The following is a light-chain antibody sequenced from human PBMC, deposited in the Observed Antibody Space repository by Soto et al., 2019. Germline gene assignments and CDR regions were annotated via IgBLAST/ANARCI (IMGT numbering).Light chain of an antibody. CDR1: QSVSGY. J-gene: IGKJ5*01. CDR2: DVS. CDR3: QQYNNLPFS. V-gene: IGKV3-15*01. Sequence: EIVMTQSPGTLSVFPGERVTLSCRASQSVSGYLDWFQQNPGQAPRLVIYDVSSRATGVPARFSGTGSETDFTLAISGLQSEDSAVYFCQQYNNLPFSFAQGTRLEIK.